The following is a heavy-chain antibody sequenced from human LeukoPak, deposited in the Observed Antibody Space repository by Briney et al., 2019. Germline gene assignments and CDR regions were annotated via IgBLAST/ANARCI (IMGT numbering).Heavy chain of an antibody. V-gene: IGHV1-24*01. CDR1: GYTLTELS. CDR2: FDPEDGEI. J-gene: IGHJ4*02. CDR3: ATGLSITMVRGVTPFDY. D-gene: IGHD3-10*01. Sequence: ASVKVSCKVSGYTLTELSMHWVRQAPGKGLEWMGGFDPEDGEIIYAQKFQGRVTMTEDTSTDTAYMELSSLRSEDTAVYYCATGLSITMVRGVTPFDYWGQGTLVTVSS.